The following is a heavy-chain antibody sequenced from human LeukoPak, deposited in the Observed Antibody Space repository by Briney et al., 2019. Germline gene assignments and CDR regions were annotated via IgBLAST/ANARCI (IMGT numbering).Heavy chain of an antibody. V-gene: IGHV3-23*01. CDR1: GFTFSSYA. D-gene: IGHD2-2*01. CDR2: ISGSGGST. J-gene: IGHJ5*02. CDR3: AKDHINYCSSTSCYENWFDP. Sequence: PGGSLRLSCAASGFTFSSYAMSWVRQAPGKGLEWVSGISGSGGSTYYADSVKGRFTISRDNSKNTLYLQMNSLRAEDTAVYYCAKDHINYCSSTSCYENWFDPWGQGTLVTVSS.